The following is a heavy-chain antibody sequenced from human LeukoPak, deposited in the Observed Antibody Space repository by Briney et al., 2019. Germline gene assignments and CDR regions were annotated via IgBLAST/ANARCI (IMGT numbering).Heavy chain of an antibody. CDR3: ARGSGYYTKNYFDY. V-gene: IGHV4-38-2*02. D-gene: IGHD3-3*01. CDR1: GYSISSGYY. Sequence: SETLSLTCTVSGYSISSGYYWGWIRQPPGKGLEWIGSIYHSGSTYYNPSLKSRVTISVDTSENQFSLRLTSVTAADTAVYYCARGSGYYTKNYFDYWGQGTLVTVSS. CDR2: IYHSGST. J-gene: IGHJ4*02.